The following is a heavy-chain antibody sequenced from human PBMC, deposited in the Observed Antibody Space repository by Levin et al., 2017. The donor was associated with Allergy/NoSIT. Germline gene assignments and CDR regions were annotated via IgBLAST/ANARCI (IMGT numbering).Heavy chain of an antibody. D-gene: IGHD3-10*01. Sequence: GESLKISCAASGFTFSSYCMHWVRQAPGKGLEWVAVISYDGSNKYYADSVKGRFTISRDNSKNTLYLQMNSLRAEDTAVYYCAKARVYGSGSQYFDYWGQGTLVTVSS. CDR1: GFTFSSYC. J-gene: IGHJ4*02. CDR2: ISYDGSNK. V-gene: IGHV3-30*18. CDR3: AKARVYGSGSQYFDY.